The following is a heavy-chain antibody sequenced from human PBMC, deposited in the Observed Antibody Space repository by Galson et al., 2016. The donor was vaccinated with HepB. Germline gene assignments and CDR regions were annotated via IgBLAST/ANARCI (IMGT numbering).Heavy chain of an antibody. J-gene: IGHJ4*02. CDR2: TSSDGSNK. Sequence: SLRLSCAPSGFTFSSYGMHWVRQAPGKGLEWVAVTSSDGSNKHYADSVKGRFTISRDNSKKTLYLQMNSLRAEDTAVYYCAKVSDEYYFDYWGQGTLVTVSS. V-gene: IGHV3-30*18. CDR1: GFTFSSYG. CDR3: AKVSDEYYFDY.